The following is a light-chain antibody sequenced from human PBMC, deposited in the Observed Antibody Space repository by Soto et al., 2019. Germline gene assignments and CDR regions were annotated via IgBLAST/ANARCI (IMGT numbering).Light chain of an antibody. J-gene: IGLJ1*01. CDR2: EIS. CDR1: ISDVGGYDY. V-gene: IGLV2-14*03. Sequence: QCFLTQPASVSGSPGQSNTISCTGSISDVGGYDYVSWYQQHPGKAPKLIIYEISHRPLGVSNRFSGSKSGNTASLTISGLQAEEEADYYCNSYTSSTTLPYVFGTGTKVTVL. CDR3: NSYTSSTTLPYV.